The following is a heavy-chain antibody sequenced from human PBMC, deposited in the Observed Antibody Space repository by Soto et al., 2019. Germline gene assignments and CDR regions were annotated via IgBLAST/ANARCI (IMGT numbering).Heavy chain of an antibody. Sequence: GASVKVSCKASGGTFSSYAISWVRQAPGQGLEWMGGTIPIFGTANYAQKFQGRVTITADESTSTAYMELSSLRSEDTAVYYCARERSDSSGWYPFDYWGQGTLVTVSS. CDR3: ARERSDSSGWYPFDY. D-gene: IGHD6-19*01. CDR1: GGTFSSYA. V-gene: IGHV1-69*13. J-gene: IGHJ4*02. CDR2: TIPIFGTA.